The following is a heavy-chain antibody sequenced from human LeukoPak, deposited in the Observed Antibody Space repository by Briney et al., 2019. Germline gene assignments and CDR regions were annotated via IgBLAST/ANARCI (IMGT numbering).Heavy chain of an antibody. CDR3: ARDLTFLGIYDAFDI. Sequence: SETLSLTCTVSGGSISSSSYYWGWIRQPPGKGLEWIGSIYYSGSTYYNPSLKIRVTISVDTSKNQFSLKLSSVTAADTAVYYCARDLTFLGIYDAFDIWGQGTMVTVSS. CDR2: IYYSGST. V-gene: IGHV4-39*07. J-gene: IGHJ3*02. D-gene: IGHD7-27*01. CDR1: GGSISSSSYY.